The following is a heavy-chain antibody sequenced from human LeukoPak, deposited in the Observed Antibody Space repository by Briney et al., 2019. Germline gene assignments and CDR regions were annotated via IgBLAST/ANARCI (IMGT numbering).Heavy chain of an antibody. J-gene: IGHJ3*02. CDR3: ARLYCSSTSCLARGAFDI. V-gene: IGHV4-39*01. Sequence: SETLSLTCTVSGGSISSSSYYWGWIRQPPGKGLEWIGSIYYSGSTYYNPSLKSRVTISVDTSKNQFSLKLSSVTAADTAVYYCARLYCSSTSCLARGAFDIWGQGTMVTVSS. CDR1: GGSISSSSYY. D-gene: IGHD2-2*01. CDR2: IYYSGST.